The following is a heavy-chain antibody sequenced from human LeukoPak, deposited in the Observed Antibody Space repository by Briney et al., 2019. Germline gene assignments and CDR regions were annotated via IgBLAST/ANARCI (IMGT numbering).Heavy chain of an antibody. J-gene: IGHJ5*02. CDR1: GGSISSYY. D-gene: IGHD3-3*01. V-gene: IGHV4-59*01. CDR3: ARERGTIFGVVIPSWFDP. Sequence: PSETLSLTCTVSGGSISSYYWSWIRQPPGKGLEWIGYIYYSGSTNYNPSLKSRVTISVDTSKNQFSLKLSSVTAADTAVYYCARERGTIFGVVIPSWFDPWGQGTLVTVSS. CDR2: IYYSGST.